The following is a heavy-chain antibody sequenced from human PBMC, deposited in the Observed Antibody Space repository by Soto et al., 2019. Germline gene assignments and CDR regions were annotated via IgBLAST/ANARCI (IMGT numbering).Heavy chain of an antibody. D-gene: IGHD2-15*01. CDR1: GGSISSYY. V-gene: IGHV4-59*08. J-gene: IGHJ5*02. Sequence: SETLSLTCTVSGGSISSYYWSWIRQPPGKGLEWIGYIYNPSLKSRVTISVDTSKNQFSLKLSSVTAADTAVYYCARQDINWFDPWGQGTLVTVSS. CDR3: ARQDINWFDP.